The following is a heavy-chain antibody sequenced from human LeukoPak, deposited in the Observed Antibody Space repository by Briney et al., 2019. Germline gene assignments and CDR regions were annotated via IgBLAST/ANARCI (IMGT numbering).Heavy chain of an antibody. CDR3: ARVLGIRPLFDY. Sequence: GGSLRLSCAASGFTFSSYWTSWVRQAPGKGMEWVTNIKQDGSEKYYVDSVKGRFTISRDNAKNSLYLQMNSLRAEDTAVYYCARVLGIRPLFDYWGQGTLVTVSS. V-gene: IGHV3-7*03. CDR1: GFTFSSYW. D-gene: IGHD3-16*01. J-gene: IGHJ4*02. CDR2: IKQDGSEK.